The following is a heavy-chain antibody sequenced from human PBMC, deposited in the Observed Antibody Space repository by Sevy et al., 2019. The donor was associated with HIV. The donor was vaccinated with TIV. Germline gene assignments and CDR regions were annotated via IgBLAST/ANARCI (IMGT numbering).Heavy chain of an antibody. D-gene: IGHD3-22*01. CDR1: GGSIGSNSFY. V-gene: IGHV4-39*01. CDR2: VSYGGST. CDR3: ARQKVRSAYYYDTSGRQGKADFDS. J-gene: IGHJ4*02. Sequence: SETLSLTCTVSGGSIGSNSFYWGWIRQPPGKELEWIGTVSYGGSTYYNPSLRSRVTISVDPSKKQFSLKLSSVTAAETAVYYCARQKVRSAYYYDTSGRQGKADFDSWGQGTLVTVSS.